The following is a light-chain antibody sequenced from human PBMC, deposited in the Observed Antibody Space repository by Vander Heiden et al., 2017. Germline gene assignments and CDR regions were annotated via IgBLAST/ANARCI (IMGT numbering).Light chain of an antibody. J-gene: IGLJ3*02. Sequence: SYELTQPPSVSVSPGQTARLTCSGDALPKQYAYWYQQKPGQAPVLVIYKASERPSGIPERFSGSSSGTTVTLTISGVQAEDEADYYCQSADNSGTYRVFGGGTKLTVL. CDR3: QSADNSGTYRV. CDR1: ALPKQY. V-gene: IGLV3-25*03. CDR2: KAS.